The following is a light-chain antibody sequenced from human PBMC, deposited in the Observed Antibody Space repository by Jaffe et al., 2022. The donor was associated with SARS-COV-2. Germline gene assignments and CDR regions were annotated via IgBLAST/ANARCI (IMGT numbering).Light chain of an antibody. Sequence: EIVLTQSPGTLSLSPGERATLSCRASQSVSSSYLAWYQQKPGQAPRRLIYGASSRATGIPDRFSGSGSGTDFTLTISRLEPEDFAVYYCQQYGSSPLTFGQGTKVEMK. CDR1: QSVSSSY. J-gene: IGKJ1*01. CDR3: QQYGSSPLT. V-gene: IGKV3-20*01. CDR2: GAS.